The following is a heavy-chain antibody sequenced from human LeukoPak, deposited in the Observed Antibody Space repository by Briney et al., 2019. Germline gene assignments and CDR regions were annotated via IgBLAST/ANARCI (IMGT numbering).Heavy chain of an antibody. CDR3: AKAGGGYDYVDY. CDR2: INPNSGGT. J-gene: IGHJ4*02. Sequence: GASVKVSCKASGYTFTGYYIHWVRQAPGQGLEWMGWINPNSGGTNSAQKFQGKVTMTRDTSISIAYMELSRLRSEDTAVYYCAKAGGGYDYVDYWGQGTLVTVSS. CDR1: GYTFTGYY. V-gene: IGHV1-2*02. D-gene: IGHD5-12*01.